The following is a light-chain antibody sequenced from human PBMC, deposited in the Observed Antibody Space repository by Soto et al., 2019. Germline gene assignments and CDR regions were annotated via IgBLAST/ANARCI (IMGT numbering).Light chain of an antibody. Sequence: DIQVTQSPSFMSASVGDRVTITCRASQGISRDLAWYQQKPGKAPNLLIYDASTLQSGVPSRFSGSGSVTEFTLTISSLQAEDFATYYCQHLHNYPPTFGGGTKVEIK. J-gene: IGKJ4*01. CDR1: QGISRD. CDR2: DAS. V-gene: IGKV1-9*01. CDR3: QHLHNYPPT.